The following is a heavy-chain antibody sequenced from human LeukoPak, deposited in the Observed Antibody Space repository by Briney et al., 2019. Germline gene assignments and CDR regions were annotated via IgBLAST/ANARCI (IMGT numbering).Heavy chain of an antibody. Sequence: ASAKVSXKASGYTFTSYDINWMRQATGQGLEWIGWMNPNSGNTGYAQKFQGRVTITRNTFISTAYMELSSLRSEDTAVYYCARGRRGPSRQGYNWFDPWGQGTLVTVSS. CDR2: MNPNSGNT. V-gene: IGHV1-8*03. J-gene: IGHJ5*02. CDR1: GYTFTSYD. CDR3: ARGRRGPSRQGYNWFDP. D-gene: IGHD3-10*01.